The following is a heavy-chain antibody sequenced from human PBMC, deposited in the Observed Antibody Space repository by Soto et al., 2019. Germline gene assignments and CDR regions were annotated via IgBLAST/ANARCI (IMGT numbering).Heavy chain of an antibody. Sequence: QVQLVQSGAEVKKPGASVKVSCKASGYTFTSYDISWVRQAPGQGLEWMGWISAYNGNTNYAQKLQGRVTMTTDTSTSTAYMELRSLRSDDTAVYYCVRDASVPAERLYYYYGMDVWGQGTTVTVSS. CDR2: ISAYNGNT. CDR1: GYTFTSYD. V-gene: IGHV1-18*01. D-gene: IGHD2-21*02. CDR3: VRDASVPAERLYYYYGMDV. J-gene: IGHJ6*02.